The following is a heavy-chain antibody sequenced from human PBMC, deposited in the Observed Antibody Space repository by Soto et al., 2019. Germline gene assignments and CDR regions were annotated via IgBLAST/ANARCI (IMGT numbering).Heavy chain of an antibody. CDR2: ISAYNGNT. J-gene: IGHJ4*02. V-gene: IGHV1-18*01. CDR1: RYTFTSYG. Sequence: ASVKVSCKAPRYTFTSYGISWVRQAPGQGLEWMGWISAYNGNTKYAQKFQGWVTMTRDTSISTAYMELSRLRSDDTAVYYCARQLSPYTYFDYWGQGTLVTVSS. CDR3: ARQLSPYTYFDY. D-gene: IGHD2-2*02.